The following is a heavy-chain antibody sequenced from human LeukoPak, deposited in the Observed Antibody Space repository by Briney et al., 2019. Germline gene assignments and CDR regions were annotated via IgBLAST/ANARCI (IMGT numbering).Heavy chain of an antibody. D-gene: IGHD3-22*01. CDR2: ISYDGMNK. J-gene: IGHJ5*02. Sequence: GGSLRLSCAASGFTFSSYGMHWVRQAPGKGLEWVALISYDGMNKYYVDSVKGRFTISRDNSKNTLYLQMNSLRAEDTAVYYCAKGTMIIGLNWFYPWGQGTLVTVSS. CDR3: AKGTMIIGLNWFYP. V-gene: IGHV3-30*18. CDR1: GFTFSSYG.